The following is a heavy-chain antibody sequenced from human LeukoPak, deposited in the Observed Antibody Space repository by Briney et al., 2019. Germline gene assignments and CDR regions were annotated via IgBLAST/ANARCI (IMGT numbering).Heavy chain of an antibody. V-gene: IGHV1-18*01. D-gene: IGHD6-13*01. Sequence: ASVKVSCKASGYTFTSYAMDWVRQAPRQGLEWMGWISAYNGDTNYAQKFQGRITMTTDTSTNTAYIELRSLTSDDTAVYYCARDHSSSSQLLDYWGQGTLVTVSS. CDR3: ARDHSSSSQLLDY. J-gene: IGHJ4*02. CDR1: GYTFTSYA. CDR2: ISAYNGDT.